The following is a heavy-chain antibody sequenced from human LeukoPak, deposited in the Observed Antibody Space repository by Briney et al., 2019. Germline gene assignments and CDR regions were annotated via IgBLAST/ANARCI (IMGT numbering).Heavy chain of an antibody. J-gene: IGHJ5*02. V-gene: IGHV4-59*01. CDR2: IYYSGST. CDR1: GGSISGYY. Sequence: ASETLSLTCTVSGGSISGYYWSWIRQPPGKGLEWIGYIYYSGSTNYNPSLKSRVTISVDTSKNQFSLKLSSVTAADTAVYYCARSLGYRSSTSCPHWFDPWGQGTLVTVSS. CDR3: ARSLGYRSSTSCPHWFDP. D-gene: IGHD2-2*01.